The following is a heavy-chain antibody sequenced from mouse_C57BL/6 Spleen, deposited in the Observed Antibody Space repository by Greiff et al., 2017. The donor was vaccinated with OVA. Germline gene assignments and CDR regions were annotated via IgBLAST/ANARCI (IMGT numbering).Heavy chain of an antibody. V-gene: IGHV2-2*01. CDR3: ARNRGYRFDY. D-gene: IGHD2-2*01. CDR1: GFSLTSYG. J-gene: IGHJ2*01. CDR2: LWSGGSP. Sequence: VQVVESGPGLVQPSQSLSITCPVSGFSLTSYGVHWVRQSPGKGLELLGVLWSGGSPDYNAAFISILSISKDNSKSQVFFKMNSLQADDTAIYYCARNRGYRFDYWGQGTTLTVSS.